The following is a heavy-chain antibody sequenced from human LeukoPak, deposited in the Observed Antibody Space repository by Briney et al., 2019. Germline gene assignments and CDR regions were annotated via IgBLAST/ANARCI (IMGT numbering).Heavy chain of an antibody. CDR2: ISAYNGNT. Sequence: GASVKVSCKASGYTFTSYGISWVRQAPGQGLEWMGWISAYNGNTNYAQKLQGRVTMTTDTSTSTAYMELRSLRSDDTAVYYCARDDEYSYGFLHFDYWGQGTLVTVSS. CDR1: GYTFTSYG. D-gene: IGHD5-18*01. CDR3: ARDDEYSYGFLHFDY. V-gene: IGHV1-18*01. J-gene: IGHJ4*02.